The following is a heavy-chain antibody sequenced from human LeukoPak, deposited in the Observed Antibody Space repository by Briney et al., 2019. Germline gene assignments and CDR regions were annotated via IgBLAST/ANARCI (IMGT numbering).Heavy chain of an antibody. Sequence: ASVKVSCKASGYTFTTHDINWVRQATGQGLEWMGWINPNSGNRGYAQKFKGRVTLTRDMSTSTDYLELSSLRSEDTAVYYCARDNSVRDEAWWFNPWGQGTLVTVSS. CDR3: ARDNSVRDEAWWFNP. CDR1: GYTFTTHD. CDR2: INPNSGNR. D-gene: IGHD5-24*01. V-gene: IGHV1-8*02. J-gene: IGHJ5*02.